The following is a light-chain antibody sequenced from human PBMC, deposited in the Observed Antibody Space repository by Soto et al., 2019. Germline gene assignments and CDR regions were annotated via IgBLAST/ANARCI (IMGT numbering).Light chain of an antibody. CDR2: GVS. Sequence: QSALTQPASVSGSPGQSITISCTGTASDIGNYNYVSWYQVHPGKAPKLLIYGVSNRPSGVSNRFSGSKYGNAASLTISGLQAEDEADYYCYSYSAYTTLWVFGGGTQLTVL. J-gene: IGLJ3*02. CDR1: ASDIGNYNY. V-gene: IGLV2-14*01. CDR3: YSYSAYTTLWV.